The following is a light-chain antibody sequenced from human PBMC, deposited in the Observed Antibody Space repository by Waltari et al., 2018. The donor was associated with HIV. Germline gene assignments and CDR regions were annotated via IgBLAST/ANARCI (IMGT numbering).Light chain of an antibody. CDR1: NSDVGDYNN. V-gene: IGLV2-14*01. CDR2: EVS. J-gene: IGLJ2*01. Sequence: QSALTQPASVSGSPGQSITISCTGTNSDVGDYNNVSWYQQHPGKAPKLMIFEVSDRPSGVSNRFSGSKSGNTASLTISGLQAEDEADYYCSSYTSTSIPVFGGGTKLTVL. CDR3: SSYTSTSIPV.